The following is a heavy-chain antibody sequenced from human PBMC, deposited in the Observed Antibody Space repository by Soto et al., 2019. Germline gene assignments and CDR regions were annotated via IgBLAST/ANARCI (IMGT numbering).Heavy chain of an antibody. CDR2: ISWNSGSI. CDR3: ANSAGKYYFYY. J-gene: IGHJ4*01. CDR1: GFTFDDYA. D-gene: IGHD6-13*01. V-gene: IGHV3-9*01. Sequence: LRLSCAASGFTFDDYAMPWVRQAPGKGLEWVSGISWNSGSIGYADSVKGRFTISRDNAKNSLYLQMNSLRAEDTAVYYCANSAGKYYFYYWGQGTLVTVSA.